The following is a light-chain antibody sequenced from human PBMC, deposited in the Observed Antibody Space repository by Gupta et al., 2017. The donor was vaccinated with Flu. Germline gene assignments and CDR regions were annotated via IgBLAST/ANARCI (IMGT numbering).Light chain of an antibody. V-gene: IGLV1-47*01. CDR2: RNN. CDR1: SSNIGSNY. J-gene: IGLJ1*01. Sequence: QSVLTQPPSASGTHGQRVTISCSGSSSNIGSNYVYWYQQLPGTAPKLLIYRNNQRPSGVPDRFSGSKSGTSASLAISGLRSEDEADYYCAAWDDSLIAYVFGTGTKVTVL. CDR3: AAWDDSLIAYV.